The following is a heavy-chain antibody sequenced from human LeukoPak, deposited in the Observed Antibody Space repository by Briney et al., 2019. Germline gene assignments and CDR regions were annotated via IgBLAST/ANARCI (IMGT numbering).Heavy chain of an antibody. J-gene: IGHJ5*02. V-gene: IGHV3-21*01. Sequence: PGGSLRLSCAASGFTFSSYSMNWVRQAPGKGLERVSSISSSSSYIYYADSVKGRFTISRDNAKNSLYLQMNSLRAEDTAAYYCARGDRSGNYYGSGSPWGQGTLVTVPS. CDR3: ARGDRSGNYYGSGSP. CDR1: GFTFSSYS. D-gene: IGHD3-10*01. CDR2: ISSSSSYI.